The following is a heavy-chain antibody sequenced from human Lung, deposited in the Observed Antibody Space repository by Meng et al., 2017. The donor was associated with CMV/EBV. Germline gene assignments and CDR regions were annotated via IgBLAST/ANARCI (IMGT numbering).Heavy chain of an antibody. D-gene: IGHD6-6*01. J-gene: IGHJ4*02. CDR1: GSTFSSYA. CDR2: ISGSGGST. V-gene: IGHV3-23*01. Sequence: LTCATSGSTFSSYAMSWVRQAPGEGLEWVSAISGSGGSTYYADSVKGRFTISRDNSKNTLYLQMNSLRAEGTAVYYCARQLGLFDYWGQGTLVTVSS. CDR3: ARQLGLFDY.